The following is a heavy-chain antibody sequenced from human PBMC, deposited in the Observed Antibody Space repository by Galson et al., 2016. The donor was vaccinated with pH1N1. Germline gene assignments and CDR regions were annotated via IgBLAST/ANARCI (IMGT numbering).Heavy chain of an antibody. CDR3: LRHPRFSSRRAVDFDY. CDR2: IYYSGIT. V-gene: IGHV4-39*01. CDR1: GGSTKSSDYY. J-gene: IGHJ4*02. Sequence: TLSLTCSVSGGSTKSSDYYWGWVRQPPGKGLEWIASIYYSGITYYKASLKSRILISVDTSKNQFSLRLTSVTAADTAVYYCLRHPRFSSRRAVDFDYWGQGIQVIVSS.